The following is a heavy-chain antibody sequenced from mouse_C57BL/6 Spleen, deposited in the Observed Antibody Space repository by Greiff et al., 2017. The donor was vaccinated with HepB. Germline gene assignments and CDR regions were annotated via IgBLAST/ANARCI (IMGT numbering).Heavy chain of an antibody. CDR1: GYTFTDYY. CDR3: ARKGSSFALYYAMDY. Sequence: VQLQQSGPVLVKPGASVKMSCKASGYTFTDYYMNWVKQSHGKSLEWIGVINPYNGGTSYNQKFKGKATLTVDKSSSTAYMELNSLTSEDSAVYYCARKGSSFALYYAMDYWGQGTSVTVSS. CDR2: INPYNGGT. J-gene: IGHJ4*01. D-gene: IGHD1-1*01. V-gene: IGHV1-19*01.